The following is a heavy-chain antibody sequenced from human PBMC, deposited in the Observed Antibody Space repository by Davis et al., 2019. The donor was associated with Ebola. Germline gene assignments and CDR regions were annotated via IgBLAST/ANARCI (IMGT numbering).Heavy chain of an antibody. CDR3: ARTYYYDSSGYYLYYYYGMDV. J-gene: IGHJ6*02. CDR2: INHSGST. Sequence: PSETLSLTCAVYGGSLSGYYWSWIRQPPGKGLEWIGEINHSGSTNYSPSLKSRVTISVDTSKNQFSLKLSSVTAADTAVYYCARTYYYDSSGYYLYYYYGMDVWGQGTTVTVSS. D-gene: IGHD3-22*01. CDR1: GGSLSGYY. V-gene: IGHV4-34*01.